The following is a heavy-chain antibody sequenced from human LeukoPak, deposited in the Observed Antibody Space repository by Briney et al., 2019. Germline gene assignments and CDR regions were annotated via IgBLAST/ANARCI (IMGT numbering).Heavy chain of an antibody. CDR3: ARDRPPWVYYFDY. CDR2: IWYDGSNK. J-gene: IGHJ4*02. V-gene: IGHV3-33*01. Sequence: PGGSLRLSCAASGFTFSSYGMHWVRQAPGKGLEWVAVIWYDGSNKYYADSVKGRFTISRDNSKNTLYLQMNSLRAEDTAVYYCARDRPPWVYYFDYWGQGTLVTVSS. CDR1: GFTFSSYG. D-gene: IGHD2-8*01.